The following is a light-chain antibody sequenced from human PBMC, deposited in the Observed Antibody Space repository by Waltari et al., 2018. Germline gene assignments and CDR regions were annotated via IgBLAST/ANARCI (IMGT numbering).Light chain of an antibody. CDR1: KSLLSSDGNTY. CDR3: MQGTHWPPLT. V-gene: IGKV2-30*01. CDR2: KVS. Sequence: DVVMTQTPLYLAVTPGQSASISCRSSKSLLSSDGNTYVSWFHQRPGQSPRRLFYKVSFRDSGVPDRITSSGSDTDFSLEISRVEAEDVGHYYCMQGTHWPPLTFGGGTKVEI. J-gene: IGKJ4*01.